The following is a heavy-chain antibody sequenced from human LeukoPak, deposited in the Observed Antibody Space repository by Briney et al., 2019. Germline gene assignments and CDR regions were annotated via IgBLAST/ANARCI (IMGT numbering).Heavy chain of an antibody. V-gene: IGHV5-51*01. CDR3: ARAGYSGFGFDL. Sequence: GESLKISCKGSGFTFTTYYIGWVRQMPGKGLEWMGIIFPGDSDTRYSPSFEGQVTISADKSISTAYLQWSSLKASDTAMYYCARAGYSGFGFDLWGQGTLVTVSS. J-gene: IGHJ4*02. CDR2: IFPGDSDT. D-gene: IGHD5-12*01. CDR1: GFTFTTYY.